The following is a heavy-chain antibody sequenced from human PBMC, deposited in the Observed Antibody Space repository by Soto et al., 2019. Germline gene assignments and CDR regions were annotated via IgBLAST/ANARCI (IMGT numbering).Heavy chain of an antibody. D-gene: IGHD2-15*01. CDR1: GFTFSSYA. CDR2: ISDSGNST. V-gene: IGHV3-23*01. J-gene: IGHJ6*02. Sequence: GGSLRLSCAASGFTFSSYAMSWVRQAPGKGLEWVSTISDSGNSTYSADSVKGRFTISRDNSKNTLYLQMNSLRDEDTAVYYCAREGWPLLQTGMDVWGQGTTVTVSS. CDR3: AREGWPLLQTGMDV.